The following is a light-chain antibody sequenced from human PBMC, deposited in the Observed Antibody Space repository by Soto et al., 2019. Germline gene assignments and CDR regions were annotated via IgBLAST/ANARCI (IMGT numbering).Light chain of an antibody. CDR1: QSVSSAL. V-gene: IGKV3-20*01. Sequence: EIVLTQSPDTLSLSPGERATLSCRASQSVSSALLAWYQQKTGQAPRLLIYRASTRATGIPDRFTGSGSGTAFTLTISRLEPEDFAVYYCQQYESSPLTFGGGTKVEIK. CDR3: QQYESSPLT. J-gene: IGKJ4*01. CDR2: RAS.